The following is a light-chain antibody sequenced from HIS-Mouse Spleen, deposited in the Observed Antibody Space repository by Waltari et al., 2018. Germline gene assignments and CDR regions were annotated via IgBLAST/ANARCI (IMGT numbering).Light chain of an antibody. J-gene: IGLJ3*02. CDR3: CSYAGSSTWV. CDR1: SSDVGIYNL. CDR2: EGS. V-gene: IGLV2-23*01. Sequence: QSALTQPRSVSGSPGQSITISCTGTSSDVGIYNLVSWYQQHPGKAPKLMIYEGSKRPSGVSNRFSGSKSGNTASLTISGLQAEDEADYYCCSYAGSSTWVFGGGTKLTVL.